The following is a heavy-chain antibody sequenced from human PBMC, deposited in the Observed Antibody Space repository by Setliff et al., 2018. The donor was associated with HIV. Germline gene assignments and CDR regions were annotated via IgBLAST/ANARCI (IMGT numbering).Heavy chain of an antibody. V-gene: IGHV1-18*01. CDR3: ARRGDSYGLDPIYYYYYYMDV. D-gene: IGHD5-18*01. Sequence: ASVKVSCKASGYTFTSYGISWVRQAPGQGLEWMGWISAYNGNTNYAQKPQGRVTMTTDTSPSTAYMALRSLRSDDTAVYYCARRGDSYGLDPIYYYYYYMDVWGKGTTVTVSS. CDR1: GYTFTSYG. J-gene: IGHJ6*03. CDR2: ISAYNGNT.